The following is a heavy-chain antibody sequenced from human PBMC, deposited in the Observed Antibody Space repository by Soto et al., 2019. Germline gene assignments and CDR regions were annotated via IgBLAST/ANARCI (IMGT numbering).Heavy chain of an antibody. CDR1: GYTFTSYG. D-gene: IGHD3-3*01. CDR3: ARDLHDFWSGYYSTFDY. CDR2: ISAYNGNT. Sequence: ASVKVSCKASGYTFTSYGISWVRQAPGQGLEWMRWISAYNGNTNYAQKLQGRVTMTTDTSTSTAYMELRSLRSDDTAVYYCARDLHDFWSGYYSTFDYWGQGTLVTVSS. V-gene: IGHV1-18*01. J-gene: IGHJ4*02.